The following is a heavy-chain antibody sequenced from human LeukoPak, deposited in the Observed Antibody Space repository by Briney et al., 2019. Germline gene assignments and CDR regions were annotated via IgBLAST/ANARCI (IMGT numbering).Heavy chain of an antibody. V-gene: IGHV3-30-3*02. CDR1: GFTFSSYA. CDR3: ARGDYYDSSGYYHY. J-gene: IGHJ4*02. Sequence: PGGSLRLSCAASGFTFSSYAMHWVRQAPGKGLEWVAVISYDGSNKYYADSVKGRFTISRDNSKNTLYLQMNSLRAEDTAVYYCARGDYYDSSGYYHYWGQGTLVTVSS. CDR2: ISYDGSNK. D-gene: IGHD3-22*01.